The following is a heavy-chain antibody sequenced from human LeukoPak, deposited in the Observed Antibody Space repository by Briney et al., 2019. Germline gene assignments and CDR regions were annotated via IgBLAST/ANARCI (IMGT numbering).Heavy chain of an antibody. CDR2: IYPGNSDT. V-gene: IGHV5-51*01. J-gene: IGHJ1*01. Sequence: GESLKISCKGSGYTFTTYRIGWVRQMPRKGLEWMGNIYPGNSDTRYSPSYQGQVTISADKSSSNAYLQWSSLKASDTAMYYCARRFYDTEYFQYWGQGTLVTVSS. CDR1: GYTFTTYR. CDR3: ARRFYDTEYFQY. D-gene: IGHD3-3*01.